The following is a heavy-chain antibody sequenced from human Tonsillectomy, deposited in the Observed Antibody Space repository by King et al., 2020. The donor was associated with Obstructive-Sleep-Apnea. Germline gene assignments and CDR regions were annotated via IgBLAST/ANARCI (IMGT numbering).Heavy chain of an antibody. CDR3: AGDGRYCSSTSCYAGGGYYGMDV. J-gene: IGHJ6*02. CDR1: GFTFSYYG. CDR2: IWYDGSNK. Sequence: QVQLVESGGGVVQPGRSLRLSCAASGFTFSYYGMHWVRQAPGKGLEWVAVIWYDGSNKYYADSVKGRFTISRDNSKNKLFLQMNSLRAEDTAVYYCAGDGRYCSSTSCYAGGGYYGMDVWGQGTTVTVSS. V-gene: IGHV3-33*01. D-gene: IGHD2-2*01.